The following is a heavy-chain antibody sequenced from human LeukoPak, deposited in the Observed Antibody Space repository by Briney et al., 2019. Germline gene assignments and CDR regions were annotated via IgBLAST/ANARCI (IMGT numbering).Heavy chain of an antibody. CDR2: ISSSSTYI. V-gene: IGHV3-21*01. CDR1: GFTFTDYN. Sequence: GGSLRHSCAASGFTFTDYNMNWVRQAPGKGLEWVSSISSSSTYIYYADSVKGRFTISRDNAKNSLYLQMNSLSAEDTAVYYCARDRDFDYWGQGTLVTVSS. J-gene: IGHJ4*02. CDR3: ARDRDFDY.